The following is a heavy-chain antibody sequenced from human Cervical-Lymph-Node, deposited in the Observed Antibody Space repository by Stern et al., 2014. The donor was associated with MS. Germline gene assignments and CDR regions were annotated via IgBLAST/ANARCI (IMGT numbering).Heavy chain of an antibody. CDR3: ARGPLSYGYRWFDP. J-gene: IGHJ5*02. CDR2: IYYSGST. Sequence: VQLVESGPGLVKPSQTLSLTCTVSGGSISSGGYYWSWIRQHPGQGLEWIGYIYYSGSTYYIPSLKSRVIISVDTSKNQFSLKLSSVTAADTAVYYCARGPLSYGYRWFDPWGQGTLVTVSS. V-gene: IGHV4-31*03. D-gene: IGHD5-18*01. CDR1: GGSISSGGYY.